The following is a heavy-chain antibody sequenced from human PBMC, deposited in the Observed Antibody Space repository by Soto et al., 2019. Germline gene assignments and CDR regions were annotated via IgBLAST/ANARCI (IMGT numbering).Heavy chain of an antibody. J-gene: IGHJ4*01. CDR3: AKAHVMVVACSTFDY. CDR2: IYHGGIT. D-gene: IGHD6-19*01. Sequence: SETLSLTCTVSGYSISSGSSSGWIRQPPGKRPEWIASIYHGGITFSNPSLKSRVTVSVDKSNNQFYLKLRSVTAADTAVYYCAKAHVMVVACSTFDYWGYGTLVTVSS. CDR1: GYSISSGSS. V-gene: IGHV4-38-2*02.